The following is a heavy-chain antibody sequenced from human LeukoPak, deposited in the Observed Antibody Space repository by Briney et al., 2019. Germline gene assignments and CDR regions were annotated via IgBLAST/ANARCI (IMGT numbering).Heavy chain of an antibody. CDR2: IYYSGST. CDR1: GGSISSSSYY. D-gene: IGHD4-23*01. V-gene: IGHV4-39*07. J-gene: IGHJ5*02. CDR3: ARIPYYGGNRKVGFDP. Sequence: PSETLSLTCTVSGGSISSSSYYWGWIRQPPGKGLEWIGSIYYSGSTYYNPSLKSRVTISVDTSKNQFSLKLSSVTAADTAVYYCARIPYYGGNRKVGFDPWGQGTLVTVSS.